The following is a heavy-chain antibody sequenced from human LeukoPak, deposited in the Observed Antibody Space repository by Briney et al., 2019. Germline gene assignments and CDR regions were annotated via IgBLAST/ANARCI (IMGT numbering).Heavy chain of an antibody. Sequence: PSETLSLTCTVSGGSISSYYWSWIRQPPGKGLEWIGYIYYSGSTNYNPSLKSRVTISVDTSKNQFSLKLSSVTAADTAVYYCATARENCGGDCYSGSFDYWGQGTLVTVSS. J-gene: IGHJ4*02. D-gene: IGHD2-21*02. CDR1: GGSISSYY. CDR3: ATARENCGGDCYSGSFDY. CDR2: IYYSGST. V-gene: IGHV4-59*08.